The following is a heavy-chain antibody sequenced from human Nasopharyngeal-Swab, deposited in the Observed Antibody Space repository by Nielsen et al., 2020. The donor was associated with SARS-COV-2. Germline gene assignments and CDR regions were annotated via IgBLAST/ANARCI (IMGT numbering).Heavy chain of an antibody. Sequence: GESLKISCAASGFTFSSYGMHWVRQAPGKGLEWVAVISYDGSNKYYADSVKGRFTISRDNSKNTLYLQMNSLRGEDTAVYYCAKAAEYYDFWSGYQPLVDYWGQGTLVTVSS. CDR2: ISYDGSNK. CDR3: AKAAEYYDFWSGYQPLVDY. V-gene: IGHV3-30*18. D-gene: IGHD3-3*01. CDR1: GFTFSSYG. J-gene: IGHJ4*02.